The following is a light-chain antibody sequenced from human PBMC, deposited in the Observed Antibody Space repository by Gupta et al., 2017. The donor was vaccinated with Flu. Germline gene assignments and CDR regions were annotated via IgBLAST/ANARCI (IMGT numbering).Light chain of an antibody. Sequence: DIQMTQSPPTLSASVGDRVTITCRASQRISNWLAWYQQKPGKAPKVLIYKASSLESGVPSRFSGSGSGTEFTLTISSLQPDDFATYYCQQYSTWLTFGGGTKVEIK. V-gene: IGKV1-5*03. J-gene: IGKJ4*01. CDR1: QRISNW. CDR3: QQYSTWLT. CDR2: KAS.